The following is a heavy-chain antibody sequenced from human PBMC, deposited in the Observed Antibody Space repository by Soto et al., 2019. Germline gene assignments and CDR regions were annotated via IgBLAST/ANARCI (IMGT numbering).Heavy chain of an antibody. CDR2: ISYDGSNK. CDR1: GFTFSSYG. CDR3: AKGSAWFDP. D-gene: IGHD3-10*01. V-gene: IGHV3-30*18. J-gene: IGHJ5*02. Sequence: GGSLRLSCAASGFTFSSYGMHWVRQAPGKGLEWVAVISYDGSNKYYADSVKGRFTISRDNSKNTLYLQMNSLRAEDTAVYYCAKGSAWFDPWGQGTLVTVSS.